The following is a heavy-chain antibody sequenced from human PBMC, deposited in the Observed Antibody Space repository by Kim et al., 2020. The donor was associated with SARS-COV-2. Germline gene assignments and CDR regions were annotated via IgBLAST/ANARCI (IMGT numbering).Heavy chain of an antibody. V-gene: IGHV3-23*01. CDR1: GFTFYNYA. CDR2: ISHSGTFT. D-gene: IGHD3-9*01. J-gene: IGHJ3*01. CDR3: AVDIRTCRGSRCSGSFNAYDF. Sequence: GGSLRLSCAASGFTSGFTFYNYAMTWVRQAPGKGLDWVSHISHSGTFTYYADSVKGRFTISRDDTENTVYLQMSSLRPEDTALYYCAVDIRTCRGSRCSGSFNAYDFWGPGTMVTVSS.